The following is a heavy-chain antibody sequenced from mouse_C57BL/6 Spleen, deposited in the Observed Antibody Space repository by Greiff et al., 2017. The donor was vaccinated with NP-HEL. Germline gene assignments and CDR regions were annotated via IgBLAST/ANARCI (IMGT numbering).Heavy chain of an antibody. CDR3: ARETYYSKGYAMDY. D-gene: IGHD2-5*01. V-gene: IGHV1-14*01. J-gene: IGHJ4*01. CDR1: GYTFTSYV. CDR2: IYPYNDGT. Sequence: EVKLVESGPELVKPGASVKMSCKASGYTFTSYVMHWVKQKPGQGLEWIGYIYPYNDGTKYNEKFKGKATLTSDKSSSTAYMELSSLTSEDSAVYYCARETYYSKGYAMDYWGQGTSVTVSS.